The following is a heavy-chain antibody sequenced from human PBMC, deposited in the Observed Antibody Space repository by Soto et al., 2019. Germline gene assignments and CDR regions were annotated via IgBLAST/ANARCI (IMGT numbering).Heavy chain of an antibody. CDR3: ARDYYDTGSYYPFDP. J-gene: IGHJ5*02. D-gene: IGHD3-10*01. CDR1: RGSISSYH. CDR2: IYYSGST. V-gene: IGHV4-59*01. Sequence: TSETLSLTCTVSRGSISSYHRGWIPQPPGKGLEWIGYIYYSGSTNYNPSLKSRVTISVDTSKNQISLKLSSVTAADTAVYYCARDYYDTGSYYPFDPWGQGTLVTVSS.